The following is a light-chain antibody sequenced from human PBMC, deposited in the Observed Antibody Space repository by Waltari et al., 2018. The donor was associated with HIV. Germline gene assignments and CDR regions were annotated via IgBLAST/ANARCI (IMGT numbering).Light chain of an antibody. CDR2: RNN. V-gene: IGLV1-47*01. Sequence: QSVLTQPPSASGTPGQRVTIPCSGSSSNIGSYYVYWYQQLPGTAPKLPIYRNNQRPSGVPGRSSGSKSGTSDSLAISWRRSEDEADYFCAAWSGSLSGVVFGGVTKLTVL. J-gene: IGLJ2*01. CDR3: AAWSGSLSGVV. CDR1: SSNIGSYY.